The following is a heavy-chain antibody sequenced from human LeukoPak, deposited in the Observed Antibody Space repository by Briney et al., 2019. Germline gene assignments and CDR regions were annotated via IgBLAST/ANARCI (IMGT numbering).Heavy chain of an antibody. V-gene: IGHV1-69*01. Sequence: SVTVSCKASGGTFSSYAISWVRQAPGQGLEWMGGIIPIFGTANYAQKFQGRVTITADESTSTAYMELSSLSSEDTAVYYCARDQGSGYYRDYYYYYMDVWGKGTTVTVSS. CDR1: GGTFSSYA. CDR2: IIPIFGTA. D-gene: IGHD3-22*01. CDR3: ARDQGSGYYRDYYYYYMDV. J-gene: IGHJ6*03.